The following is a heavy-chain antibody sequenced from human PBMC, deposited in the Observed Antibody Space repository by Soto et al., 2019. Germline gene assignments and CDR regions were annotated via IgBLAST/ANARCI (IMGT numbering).Heavy chain of an antibody. CDR1: GFIVISNY. V-gene: IGHV3-53*01. CDR3: ARIRYFDLYGMDV. J-gene: IGHJ6*02. Sequence: PGGSLILSCAASGFIVISNYMSWVRQAPGKGLEWVSVIYSGGSTYYADSVKGRFTISRDNSKNTLYLQMNSLRAEDTAVYYCARIRYFDLYGMDVWGQGTTVTVSS. CDR2: IYSGGST. D-gene: IGHD3-9*01.